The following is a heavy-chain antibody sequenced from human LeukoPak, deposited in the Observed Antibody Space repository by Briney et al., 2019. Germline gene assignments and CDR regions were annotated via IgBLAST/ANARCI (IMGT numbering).Heavy chain of an antibody. CDR3: ARSRQASGLFNS. CDR1: GYAITSGGFS. CDR2: IYDRGPA. Sequence: PSQTLSLTCTVSGYAITSGGFSWNWIRQPPGKGLEWIGCIYDRGPAYYNPSLKSRFTISVDRPKNQFFLDVTSLTAADTAVYYCARSRQASGLFNSWGQGTLVVVSS. J-gene: IGHJ5*01. D-gene: IGHD3-10*01. V-gene: IGHV4-30-2*01.